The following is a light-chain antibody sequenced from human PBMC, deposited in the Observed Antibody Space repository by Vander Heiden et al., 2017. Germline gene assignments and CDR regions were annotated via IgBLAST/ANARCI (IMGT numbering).Light chain of an antibody. CDR2: KAS. V-gene: IGKV1-5*03. J-gene: IGKJ4*01. CDR1: QSISSS. Sequence: DIQMTQSPSTPSASVGDRVTITCRASQSISSSLAWYQQKPGQPPKLLIYKASTLESGVPSRFSGSGSGTDFTLTISSLQPDDFATYYCQQYNRYSTFGGGTKVDIQ. CDR3: QQYNRYST.